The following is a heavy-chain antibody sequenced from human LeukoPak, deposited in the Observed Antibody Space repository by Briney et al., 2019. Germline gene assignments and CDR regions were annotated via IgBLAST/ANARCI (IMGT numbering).Heavy chain of an antibody. CDR3: ARTYYDIFDDAFDI. CDR1: GFTFSSYS. J-gene: IGHJ3*02. V-gene: IGHV3-48*01. Sequence: GGSLRLSCAASGFTFSSYSMIWVRQAPGKGLEGVSYISSSSSTIYYADSGKGRFTISRDNAKNSLYLQMNSLRAEDTAVYYCARTYYDIFDDAFDIWGQGTMVTVSS. D-gene: IGHD3-9*01. CDR2: ISSSSSTI.